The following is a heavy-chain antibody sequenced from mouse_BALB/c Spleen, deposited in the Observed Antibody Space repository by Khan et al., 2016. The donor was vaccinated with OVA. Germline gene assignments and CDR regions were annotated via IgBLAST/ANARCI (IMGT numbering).Heavy chain of an antibody. CDR2: IYPGSDNA. Sequence: QVQLQQSGPELVKPGASVKMSCKASGYTFTYYVITWVKQRTGQGLEWIGEIYPGSDNAYYNERFKGKATLTADKSSNTTHMQPSSLTSEDSAVYFCARGDGYYVYFDYWGQGTTLTVSS. J-gene: IGHJ2*01. D-gene: IGHD2-3*01. CDR1: GYTFTYYV. CDR3: ARGDGYYVYFDY. V-gene: IGHV1-81*01.